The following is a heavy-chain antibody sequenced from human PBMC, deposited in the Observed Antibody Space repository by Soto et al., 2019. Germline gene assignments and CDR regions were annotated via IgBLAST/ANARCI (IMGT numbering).Heavy chain of an antibody. V-gene: IGHV1-8*01. CDR3: ARGRRYYDYIWGSFQKEGGDAFDI. J-gene: IGHJ3*02. D-gene: IGHD3-16*01. CDR1: GYTFTSYD. CDR2: MNPNSGNT. Sequence: ASVKVSCKASGYTFTSYDINWVRQATGQGLEWMGWMNPNSGNTGYAQKFQGRVTMTRNTSISTAYMELSSLRSEDTAVYYCARGRRYYDYIWGSFQKEGGDAFDIWGQGKMVTVSS.